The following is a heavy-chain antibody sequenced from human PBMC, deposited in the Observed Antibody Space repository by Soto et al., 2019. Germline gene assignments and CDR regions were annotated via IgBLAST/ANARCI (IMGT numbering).Heavy chain of an antibody. CDR1: GFTLSSHT. CDR2: ISSSSSYI. CDR3: AREEAVAGNALDY. Sequence: SLRLSCAASGFTLSSHTTNLVPPAPGKGLEWVSSISSSSSYIYYADSVKGRFTISRDNAKNSLYLQMNSLRAEDTAVYYCAREEAVAGNALDYWGQGTLVTVS. V-gene: IGHV3-21*01. D-gene: IGHD6-19*01. J-gene: IGHJ4*02.